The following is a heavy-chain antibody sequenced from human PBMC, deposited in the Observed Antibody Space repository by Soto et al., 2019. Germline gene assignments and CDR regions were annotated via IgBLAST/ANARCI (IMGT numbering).Heavy chain of an antibody. J-gene: IGHJ4*02. Sequence: SETLSLTCTASGGSISSYYWSWIRQPPGKGLEWIGYIYYSGSTNYNPSLKSRVTISVDTSKNQFSLKLSSVTAADTAVYYCAIGPRPYYFDYCGQGTMVTVYS. CDR3: AIGPRPYYFDY. V-gene: IGHV4-59*01. CDR1: GGSISSYY. CDR2: IYYSGST.